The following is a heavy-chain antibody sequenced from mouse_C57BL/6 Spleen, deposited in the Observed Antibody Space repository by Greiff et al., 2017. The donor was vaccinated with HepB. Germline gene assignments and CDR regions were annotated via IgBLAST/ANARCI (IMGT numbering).Heavy chain of an antibody. CDR2: INPNNGGT. J-gene: IGHJ2*01. Sequence: EVQLQQSGPELVKPGASVKISCKASGYTFTDYYMNWVKQSHGKSLEWIGDINPNNGGTSYNQKFKGKATLTVDKSSSTAYMELRSLTSEDSAVYYCARWDYGNYPYYFDYWGQGTTLTVSS. V-gene: IGHV1-26*01. CDR3: ARWDYGNYPYYFDY. D-gene: IGHD2-1*01. CDR1: GYTFTDYY.